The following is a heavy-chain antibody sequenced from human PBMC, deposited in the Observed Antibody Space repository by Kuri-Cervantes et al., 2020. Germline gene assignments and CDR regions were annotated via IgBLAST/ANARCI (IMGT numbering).Heavy chain of an antibody. CDR3: ARDYGYYFDY. D-gene: IGHD4-17*01. V-gene: IGHV3-48*02. CDR1: GDSIINNY. CDR2: ISSSSSTI. Sequence: GGSLRLSCSVSGDSIINNYWTWVRQPPGKGLEWVSYISSSSSTIYYADSVKGRFTISRDNAKNSLYLQMNSLRDEDTAVYYCARDYGYYFDYWGQGTLVTVSS. J-gene: IGHJ4*02.